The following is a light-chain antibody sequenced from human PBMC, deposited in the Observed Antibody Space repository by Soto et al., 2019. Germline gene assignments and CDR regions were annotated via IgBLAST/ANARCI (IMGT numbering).Light chain of an antibody. Sequence: DIQMTQSPSTLSASVGDRVTITCRASQSISSWLAWYQQKPGKAPKLLIYKASSLESGVPSRFSGSGSGTEFTLTISSLQPEDFAVYYCQQFWTFGQGTKVDIK. CDR3: QQFWT. CDR2: KAS. CDR1: QSISSW. J-gene: IGKJ1*01. V-gene: IGKV1-5*03.